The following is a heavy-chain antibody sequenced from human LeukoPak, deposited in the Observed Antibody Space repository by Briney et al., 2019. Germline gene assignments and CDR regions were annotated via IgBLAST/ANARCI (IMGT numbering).Heavy chain of an antibody. CDR2: IYYSGST. J-gene: IGHJ4*02. CDR3: ARGGYSDHFDY. Sequence: SETLSLTCTVSGGYISSYYWSWIRQPPGKGLEGIGYIYYSGSTNYNPSLKSRVTISVDTSKNQFSLKLSSVTAADTAVYYCARGGYSDHFDYWGQGTLVTVSS. D-gene: IGHD5-12*01. CDR1: GGYISSYY. V-gene: IGHV4-59*01.